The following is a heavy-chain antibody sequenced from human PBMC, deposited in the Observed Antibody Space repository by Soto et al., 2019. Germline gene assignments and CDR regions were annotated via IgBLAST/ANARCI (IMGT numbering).Heavy chain of an antibody. Sequence: ASVKVSCKASGYTFTGYYMHWARQAPGQGLEWIGWINPNSGGTNYAQKFQGWVTMTRDTSISTAYMELSRLRSDDTAVYYCARDKGIAAAGTRTPKNNWFDPWGQGTLVTVSS. J-gene: IGHJ5*02. CDR3: ARDKGIAAAGTRTPKNNWFDP. CDR1: GYTFTGYY. V-gene: IGHV1-2*04. D-gene: IGHD6-13*01. CDR2: INPNSGGT.